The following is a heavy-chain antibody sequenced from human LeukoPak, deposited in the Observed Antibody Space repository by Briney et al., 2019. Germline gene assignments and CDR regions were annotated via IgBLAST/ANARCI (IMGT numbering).Heavy chain of an antibody. CDR1: SGSISSSSYY. CDR2: IYYSGST. J-gene: IGHJ4*02. CDR3: ARHALDPWWGAYLN. V-gene: IGHV4-39*01. D-gene: IGHD2-8*02. Sequence: SETLSLTCTVSSGSISSSSYYWGWIRQPPGKGLEWIGSIYYSGSTYYNPSLKSRVTIPVDTSKNQFSLKLSSVTAADTAVYYCARHALDPWWGAYLNWGQGTLVTVSS.